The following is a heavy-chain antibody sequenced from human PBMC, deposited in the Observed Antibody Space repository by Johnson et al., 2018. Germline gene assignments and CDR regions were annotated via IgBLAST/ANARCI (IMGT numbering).Heavy chain of an antibody. D-gene: IGHD6-6*01. J-gene: IGHJ6*02. V-gene: IGHV3-7*01. CDR2: IRQDGSDI. Sequence: EVQLVESGGGLVQPGGSLRLSCVGSGFTFSSHWMRWVRQAPGKGLEWVASIRQDGSDISHVDSVKGRFTISSANAKNSLYLQMDSLRVEDTGVYYCVRVSSGGMDVWGQGTTVIGSS. CDR1: GFTFSSHW. CDR3: VRVSSGGMDV.